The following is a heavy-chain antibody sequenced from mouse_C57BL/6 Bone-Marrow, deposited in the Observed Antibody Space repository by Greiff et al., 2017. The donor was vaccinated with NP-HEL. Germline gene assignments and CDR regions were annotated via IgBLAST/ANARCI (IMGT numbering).Heavy chain of an antibody. Sequence: VQRVESGGGLVQPGGSLKLSCAASGFTFSDYYMYWVRQTPEKRLEWVAYISNGGGSTYYPDTVKGRFTISRDNAKNTLYLQMSRLKSEDTAMYYCARQGGLRAWFAYWGQGTLVTVSA. CDR2: ISNGGGST. D-gene: IGHD1-1*01. CDR1: GFTFSDYY. V-gene: IGHV5-12*01. J-gene: IGHJ3*01. CDR3: ARQGGLRAWFAY.